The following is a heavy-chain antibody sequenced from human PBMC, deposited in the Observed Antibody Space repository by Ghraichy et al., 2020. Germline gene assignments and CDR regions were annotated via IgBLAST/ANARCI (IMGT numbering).Heavy chain of an antibody. V-gene: IGHV3-13*05. CDR1: GFTISTYD. CDR2: IGTAGTTGDP. CDR3: ARGRYCSGGNCYYATGGFDC. J-gene: IGHJ4*02. D-gene: IGHD2-15*01. Sequence: LSLTCAASGFTISTYDMHWIRQPTGKHLEWVSGIGTAGTTGDPYYPGSLKGRFTISSDNAKNSLYLQMNNLGAGDTAVSYCARGRYCSGGNCYYATGGFDCWGQGALVTVSS.